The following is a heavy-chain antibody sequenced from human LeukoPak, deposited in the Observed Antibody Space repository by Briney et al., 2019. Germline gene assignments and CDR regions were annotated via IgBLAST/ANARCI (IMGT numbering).Heavy chain of an antibody. V-gene: IGHV4-39*07. J-gene: IGHJ4*02. Sequence: SETLSLTCTVSGGSISSSSYYWGWIRQPPGKGLEWIGSIYYSGSTYYNPSLKSRVTISVDTSKNQFSLRLSSVTAADTAVYYCARAPLGGSYSFDYWGQGTLVTVSS. CDR1: GGSISSSSYY. CDR2: IYYSGST. CDR3: ARAPLGGSYSFDY. D-gene: IGHD3-22*01.